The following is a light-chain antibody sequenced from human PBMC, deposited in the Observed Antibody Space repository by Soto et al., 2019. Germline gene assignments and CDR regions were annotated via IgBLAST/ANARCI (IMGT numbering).Light chain of an antibody. Sequence: EIVLTQSPGTLSLSPGERATLSCRASQSVSSSYLAWYQQKPGQAPRLLIYRASSRATGIPDRFSGSGSGTDLTLTISRLEPEDLSVYYCQQYGISPYTFGQGTKLEIK. V-gene: IGKV3-20*01. CDR1: QSVSSSY. CDR3: QQYGISPYT. J-gene: IGKJ2*01. CDR2: RAS.